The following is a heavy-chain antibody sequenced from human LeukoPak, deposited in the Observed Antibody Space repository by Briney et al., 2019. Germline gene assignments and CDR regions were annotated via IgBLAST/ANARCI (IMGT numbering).Heavy chain of an antibody. J-gene: IGHJ5*02. V-gene: IGHV4-34*01. Sequence: SETLSLTCAVYGGSFSGYYWSWIRQPPGKGLEWIGEINHSGSTNYNPSLKSRVTISVDTSKNQFSLKLSSVTAADTAVYYCARGLAAAGTVGPCNWFDPWGQGTLVTVSS. D-gene: IGHD6-13*01. CDR1: GGSFSGYY. CDR3: ARGLAAAGTVGPCNWFDP. CDR2: INHSGST.